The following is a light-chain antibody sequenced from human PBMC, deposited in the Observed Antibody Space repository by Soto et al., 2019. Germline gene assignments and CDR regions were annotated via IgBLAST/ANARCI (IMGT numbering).Light chain of an antibody. J-gene: IGKJ1*01. CDR2: GAS. CDR1: ESMSNC. Sequence: DIQMTQSPSTLSASVGASVAIACRASESMSNCLAWYQQKPGKAPKLLIFGASSLQSGVPSRFSGSASGTEFTLSIGSLQPDDMATYYCKLGHRYSPFGQGTDV. CDR3: KLGHRYSP. V-gene: IGKV1-5*01.